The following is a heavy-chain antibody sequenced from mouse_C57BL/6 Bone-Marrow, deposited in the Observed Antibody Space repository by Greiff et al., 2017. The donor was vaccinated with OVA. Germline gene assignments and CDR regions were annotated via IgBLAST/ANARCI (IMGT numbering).Heavy chain of an antibody. Sequence: VQLKQSGAELVRPGASVKLSCTASGFNIKDDYMHWVKQRPEQGLEWIGWIDPENGDTEYASKFQGKATITADTSSNTAYLQLSSLTSEDTAVYYCTTEWSWFAYWGQGTLVTVSA. V-gene: IGHV14-4*01. CDR2: IDPENGDT. J-gene: IGHJ3*01. CDR1: GFNIKDDY. CDR3: TTEWSWFAY. D-gene: IGHD1-3*01.